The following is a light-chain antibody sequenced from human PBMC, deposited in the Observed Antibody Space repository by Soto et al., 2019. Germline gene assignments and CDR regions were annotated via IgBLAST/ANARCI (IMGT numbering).Light chain of an antibody. J-gene: IGLJ1*01. V-gene: IGLV2-8*01. CDR1: SSDVGGYNY. Sequence: QSALTQPPSASGSPGQSVTISCTGTSSDVGGYNYVSWYQQHPGKAPKLMIYEVSKRPSGVPDRFSGSKSGNTASLTVSGLQAEDEADYYCSSNAGSNNFAVFGTGTKLTVL. CDR2: EVS. CDR3: SSNAGSNNFAV.